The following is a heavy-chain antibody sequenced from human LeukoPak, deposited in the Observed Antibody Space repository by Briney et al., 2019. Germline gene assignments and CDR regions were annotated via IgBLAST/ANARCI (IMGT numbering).Heavy chain of an antibody. V-gene: IGHV3-7*01. CDR3: ARSGSGYFDY. J-gene: IGHJ4*02. CDR1: GITLSVYW. Sequence: GGSLRLSCAASGITLSVYWMSWVRQAPGKGLEWVANIKQDGSEKYYRDSVQGRFTISRDNAKNSLYLQMNSLRADDTAVYYCARSGSGYFDYWGQGSLVTVSS. CDR2: IKQDGSEK.